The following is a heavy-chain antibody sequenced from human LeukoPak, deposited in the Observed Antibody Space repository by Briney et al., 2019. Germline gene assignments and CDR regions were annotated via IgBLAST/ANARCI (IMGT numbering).Heavy chain of an antibody. CDR1: GFTFSSYG. Sequence: GSLRLSCAASGFTFSSYGMSWVRQAPGKGLEWVSAISGSGGSTYYADSVKGRFTISRDNAKNSLYLQMNSLRAEDTAVYYCASTYESPVYYFDYWGQGTLVTVSS. CDR3: ASTYESPVYYFDY. D-gene: IGHD2-21*01. J-gene: IGHJ4*02. V-gene: IGHV3-23*01. CDR2: ISGSGGST.